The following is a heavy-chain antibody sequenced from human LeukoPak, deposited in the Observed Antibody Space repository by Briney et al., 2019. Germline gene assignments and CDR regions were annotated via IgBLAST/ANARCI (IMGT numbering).Heavy chain of an antibody. CDR2: IRSSSSTI. CDR1: GFTFSTYS. V-gene: IGHV3-48*01. D-gene: IGHD3-9*01. J-gene: IGHJ6*02. CDR3: ARETYDILTSRYYGMDV. Sequence: PGGSLRLSCAASGFTFSTYSMNWVRQAPGKGLEWVSYIRSSSSTIYYADSVKGRFTISRDNAKNSLYLQMNSLRAEDTAVYYCARETYDILTSRYYGMDVWGQGTTVTVSS.